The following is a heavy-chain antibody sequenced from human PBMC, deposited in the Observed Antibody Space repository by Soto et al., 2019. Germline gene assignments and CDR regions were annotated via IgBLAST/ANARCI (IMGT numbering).Heavy chain of an antibody. CDR2: VYYTGDT. CDR1: SGPDRSHN. D-gene: IGHD4-17*01. V-gene: IGHV4-59*08. J-gene: IGHJ6*02. Sequence: QVQLQQSGPRLVKPSETLSLTCTVSSGPDRSHNWGWIRQPPGRGLEWIGYVYYTGDTAYHPSLRGRVTISADTSTNDISLTLNSVTAADTAVYYCVRQGIDYLHGLVGVWGQGTTVSVSS. CDR3: VRQGIDYLHGLVGV.